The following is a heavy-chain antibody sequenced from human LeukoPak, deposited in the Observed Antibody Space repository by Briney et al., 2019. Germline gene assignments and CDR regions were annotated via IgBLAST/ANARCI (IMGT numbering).Heavy chain of an antibody. J-gene: IGHJ4*02. D-gene: IGHD2-15*01. Sequence: PSETPSLTCAVYGGSFSGYYWSWIRQPPGKGLEWIGEINHSGSTNYNPSLKSRVTISVDTSKNQFSLKLSSVTAADTAVYYCARVVVATTSIGSVDYWGQGTLVTVSS. CDR2: INHSGST. V-gene: IGHV4-34*01. CDR3: ARVVVATTSIGSVDY. CDR1: GGSFSGYY.